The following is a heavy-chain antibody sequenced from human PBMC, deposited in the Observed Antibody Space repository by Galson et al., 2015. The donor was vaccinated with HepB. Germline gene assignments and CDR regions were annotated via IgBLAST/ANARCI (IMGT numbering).Heavy chain of an antibody. CDR3: ARVVPAANYFDY. CDR1: GFTFSSYG. V-gene: IGHV3-33*01. D-gene: IGHD2-2*01. Sequence: SLRLSCAASGFTFSSYGMHWVRQAPGKGLEWVAVIWYDGSNKYYADSVKGRFTISRDNSKNTLYLQMNSLRAEDTAVYYCARVVPAANYFDYWGQGTLVTVSS. CDR2: IWYDGSNK. J-gene: IGHJ4*02.